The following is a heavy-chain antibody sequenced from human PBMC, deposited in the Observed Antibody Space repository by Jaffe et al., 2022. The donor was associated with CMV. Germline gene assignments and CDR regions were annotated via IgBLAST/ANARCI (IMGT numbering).Heavy chain of an antibody. CDR2: IWNDGSNK. V-gene: IGHV3-33*01. D-gene: IGHD6-19*01. CDR1: GFTFSRYV. CDR3: VRGGSGWS. Sequence: QVQLVESGGGVVQPGRSLRLSCVASGFTFSRYVMHWVRQAPGKGLEWVAVIWNDGSNKVYAESVKGRFTISRDNSKNTLSLQMSSLRVDDTAVYYCVRGGSGWSWGQGTLVTVSS. J-gene: IGHJ5*02.